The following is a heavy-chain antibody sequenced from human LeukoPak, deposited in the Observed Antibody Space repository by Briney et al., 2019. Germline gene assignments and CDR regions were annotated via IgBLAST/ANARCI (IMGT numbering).Heavy chain of an antibody. J-gene: IGHJ4*02. CDR2: ISAYNGNT. CDR3: ARDLRYSSGWYNVDY. V-gene: IGHV1-18*01. CDR1: GYTFTSYG. D-gene: IGHD6-19*01. Sequence: ASVKVSCKASGYTFTSYGISWVRQAPGQGLEWMGWISAYNGNTNYAQKLQGRVTITTDTSTSTAYMELRSLRSDDTAVYYCARDLRYSSGWYNVDYWGQGTLVTVSS.